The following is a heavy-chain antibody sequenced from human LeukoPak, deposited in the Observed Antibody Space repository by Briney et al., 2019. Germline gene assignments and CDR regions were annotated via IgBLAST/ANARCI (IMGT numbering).Heavy chain of an antibody. Sequence: GGSLRLSYAASGFTFSSYSMNWVRQAPGKGLEWVSYISSSSSTIYYADSVKGRFTISRDNAKNSLYLQMNSLRDEDTAVYYCAILQGAVAHFDYWGQGTLVTASS. J-gene: IGHJ4*02. D-gene: IGHD6-19*01. V-gene: IGHV3-48*02. CDR1: GFTFSSYS. CDR3: AILQGAVAHFDY. CDR2: ISSSSSTI.